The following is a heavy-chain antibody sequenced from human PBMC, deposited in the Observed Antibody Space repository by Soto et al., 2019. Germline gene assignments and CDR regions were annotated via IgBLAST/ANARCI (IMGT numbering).Heavy chain of an antibody. Sequence: QVQLVESGGGVVQPGRSLRLSCAASGFTFSSYAMHWVRQAPGKGLEWVAIISYDGSNKYYTDSVKGRFTISRDNSKNTLYLHMNSLRAEDTAVYYCARDPRSGGEYVNWFDPWGQGTLVTVSS. CDR3: ARDPRSGGEYVNWFDP. V-gene: IGHV3-30-3*01. CDR1: GFTFSSYA. J-gene: IGHJ5*02. D-gene: IGHD3-16*01. CDR2: ISYDGSNK.